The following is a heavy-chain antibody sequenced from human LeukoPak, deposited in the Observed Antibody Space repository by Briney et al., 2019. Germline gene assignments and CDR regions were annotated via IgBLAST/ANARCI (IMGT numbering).Heavy chain of an antibody. CDR1: GFTFDDYA. Sequence: GGSLRLSCAASGFTFDDYAMHWVRHAPGKGLEWVSGISWNSGSIGYADSVKGRFTISRDNAKNSLYLQMNSLRAEDTASYYCAKGHWFGEYYGMDVWGQGTTVTVSS. J-gene: IGHJ6*02. V-gene: IGHV3-9*01. CDR3: AKGHWFGEYYGMDV. D-gene: IGHD3-10*01. CDR2: ISWNSGSI.